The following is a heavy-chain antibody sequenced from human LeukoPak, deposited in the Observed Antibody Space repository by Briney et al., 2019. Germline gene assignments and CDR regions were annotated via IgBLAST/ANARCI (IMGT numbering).Heavy chain of an antibody. D-gene: IGHD6-13*01. J-gene: IGHJ4*02. CDR1: GGSISSYY. CDR2: IYYSGST. Sequence: SVTLSLTCTVSGGSISSYYWSWIRQPPGKGLEWIGYIYYSGSTNYNPSLKSRVTISVDTSKNQSSLKLSSVTAADTAVYYCARLAGSAAGTSYYFDYWGQGTLVTVSS. CDR3: ARLAGSAAGTSYYFDY. V-gene: IGHV4-59*01.